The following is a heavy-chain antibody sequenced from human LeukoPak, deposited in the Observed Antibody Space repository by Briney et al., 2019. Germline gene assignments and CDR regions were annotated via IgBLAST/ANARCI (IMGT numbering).Heavy chain of an antibody. Sequence: GESLKISCKGSGXCFTSYWIGWVRQMPGKGLEWMGIIYPRDSDARYSPSFQGQVTISADKSITTAYLQWSSLKASDTAMYYCARQGDIVATAVDYWGQGTLVTVSS. CDR3: ARQGDIVATAVDY. D-gene: IGHD5-12*01. CDR2: IYPRDSDA. V-gene: IGHV5-51*01. J-gene: IGHJ4*02. CDR1: GXCFTSYW.